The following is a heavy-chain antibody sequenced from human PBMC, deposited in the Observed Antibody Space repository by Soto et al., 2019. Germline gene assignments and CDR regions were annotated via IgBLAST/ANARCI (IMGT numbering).Heavy chain of an antibody. CDR2: INHSGST. CDR3: ASTGYSYGYVYYYYGMDV. D-gene: IGHD5-18*01. CDR1: GGSFSGYY. V-gene: IGHV4-34*01. J-gene: IGHJ6*02. Sequence: QVQLQQWGAGLLKPSETLSLTCAVYGGSFSGYYWSWIRQPPGKGLEWIGEINHSGSTNYHPSLKIRVTISVDTSKNQFSLKLSSVTAADTAVYYCASTGYSYGYVYYYYGMDVWGQGTTVTVSS.